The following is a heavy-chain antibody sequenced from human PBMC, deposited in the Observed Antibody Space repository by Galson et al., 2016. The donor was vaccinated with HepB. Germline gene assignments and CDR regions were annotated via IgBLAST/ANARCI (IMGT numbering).Heavy chain of an antibody. CDR2: IYPGDFDI. CDR1: GYTFDSYW. V-gene: IGHV5-51*01. CDR3: ARSLTGSYDFWGAIYNYYAMDV. Sequence: QSGAEVKKPGESLKTSCRGSGYTFDSYWIGWVRQLTGKGLEWMGIIYPGDFDIRSSPSFNGQVTISVDKSISTAYLQWSSLTASDTAMYYCARSLTGSYDFWGAIYNYYAMDVCGQGTTVIVS. J-gene: IGHJ6*02. D-gene: IGHD3-3*01.